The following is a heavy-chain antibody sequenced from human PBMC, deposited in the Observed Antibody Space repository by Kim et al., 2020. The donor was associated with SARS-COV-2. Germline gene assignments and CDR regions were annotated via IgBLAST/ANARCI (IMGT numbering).Heavy chain of an antibody. CDR2: ISYDGSNK. J-gene: IGHJ6*02. Sequence: GGSLRLSCAASGFTFSSYAMHWVRQAPGKGLEWVAVISYDGSNKYYADSVKGRFTISRDNSKNTLYLQMNSLRAEDTAVYYCARDRGEELWFGVYYYYGMDVWGQGTTGTVSS. CDR3: ARDRGEELWFGVYYYYGMDV. V-gene: IGHV3-30*04. CDR1: GFTFSSYA. D-gene: IGHD3-10*01.